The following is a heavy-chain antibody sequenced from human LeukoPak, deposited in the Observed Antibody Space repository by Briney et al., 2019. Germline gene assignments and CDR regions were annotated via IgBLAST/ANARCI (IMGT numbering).Heavy chain of an antibody. Sequence: GGSLRLSCAASGFTFSSYSMSWVRQAPGKGLGWVSAIDGTGVTTRYADSVKGRFTVSRDNSKNTLYLQMNSLRAEDMVVYYCARRTTVLTPAPFDYWGQGTLVTVSS. CDR1: GFTFSSYS. D-gene: IGHD4-23*01. CDR3: ARRTTVLTPAPFDY. J-gene: IGHJ4*02. V-gene: IGHV3-23*01. CDR2: IDGTGVTT.